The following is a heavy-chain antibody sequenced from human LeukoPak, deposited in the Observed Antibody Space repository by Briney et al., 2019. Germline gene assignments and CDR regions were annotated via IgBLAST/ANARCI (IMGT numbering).Heavy chain of an antibody. CDR2: IKEDGSEK. Sequence: PGGSLRLSCAASGFTFSSYWMTWVRQAPGKGLEWLANIKEDGSEKYYVDSVKGRFTISRDNAKNSLYLQTNSLRAEDTAVYYCARGRGMGYWGQGTLVTVSS. V-gene: IGHV3-7*01. D-gene: IGHD3-16*01. CDR3: ARGRGMGY. CDR1: GFTFSSYW. J-gene: IGHJ4*02.